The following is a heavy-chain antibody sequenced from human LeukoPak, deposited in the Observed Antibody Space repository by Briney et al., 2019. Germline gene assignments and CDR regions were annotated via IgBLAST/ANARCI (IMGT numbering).Heavy chain of an antibody. Sequence: GESLRLSCAASGFAFSSFAMGWVRQSPGKGLEWLSTINGGGNTTFYADSAKGRFTISRDNSNNTLYLHMDSLRPDDTAIYYCTKELHVTVAVDDYYYFYMDVWGRGTAVTVSS. D-gene: IGHD6-19*01. CDR3: TKELHVTVAVDDYYYFYMDV. CDR1: GFAFSSFA. V-gene: IGHV3-23*01. CDR2: INGGGNTT. J-gene: IGHJ6*03.